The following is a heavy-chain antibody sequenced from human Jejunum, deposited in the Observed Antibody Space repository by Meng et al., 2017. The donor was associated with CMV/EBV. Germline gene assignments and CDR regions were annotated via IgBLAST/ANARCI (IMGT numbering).Heavy chain of an antibody. D-gene: IGHD3-10*01. J-gene: IGHJ4*02. V-gene: IGHV3-23*01. CDR1: GFTFSNSA. CDR2: ISENGDST. CDR3: AKAIMSGVTAPDY. Sequence: EVQLXXXXXXLIXPXXXLIPXCAASGFTFSNSAMSWVRQAPGKGLEWVSLISENGDSTYYADSVKGRFIISRDNSKNTLYLQINTLRAEDTALYYCAKAIMSGVTAPDYWGQGTLVTVS.